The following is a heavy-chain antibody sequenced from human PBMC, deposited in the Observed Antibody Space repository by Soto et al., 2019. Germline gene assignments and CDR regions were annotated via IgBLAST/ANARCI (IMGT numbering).Heavy chain of an antibody. CDR3: AKGPDYGGNPGDSFDI. CDR1: GFTFSSYG. CDR2: ISYDGSNK. D-gene: IGHD4-17*01. Sequence: QVQLVESGGGVVQPGRSLRLSCAASGFTFSSYGMHWVRQAPGKGLEWVAVISYDGSNKYYADSVKGRFTISRDNSKNTLYLQMNSLRAEDTAVYYCAKGPDYGGNPGDSFDIWGQGTMVTVSS. J-gene: IGHJ3*02. V-gene: IGHV3-30*18.